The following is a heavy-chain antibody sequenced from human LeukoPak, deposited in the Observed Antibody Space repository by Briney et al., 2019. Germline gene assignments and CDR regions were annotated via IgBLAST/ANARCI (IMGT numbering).Heavy chain of an antibody. J-gene: IGHJ4*02. V-gene: IGHV3-30*02. CDR1: GFTFGSYG. CDR3: AKDPFEEYYFDY. D-gene: IGHD3-10*01. Sequence: SGGSLRLSCAASGFTFGSYGMHWVRQAPGKGLEWVAFIRYDGSNKYYADSVKGRFTISRDNSKNTLYLQMNSLRAEDTAVYYCAKDPFEEYYFDYWGQGTLVTVSS. CDR2: IRYDGSNK.